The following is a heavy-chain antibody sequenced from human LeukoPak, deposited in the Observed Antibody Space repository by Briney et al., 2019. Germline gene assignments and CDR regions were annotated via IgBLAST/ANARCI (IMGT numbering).Heavy chain of an antibody. CDR3: ARGYSRRYYDSSGYYYY. CDR1: GGSFSGYY. J-gene: IGHJ4*02. V-gene: IGHV4-34*01. D-gene: IGHD3-22*01. Sequence: SETLSLTCAVYGGSFSGYYWSWIRQPPGKGLEWIGEINHGGSTNYNPSLKSRGTISVDTSKNQFSLKLSSVTAADTAVYYCARGYSRRYYDSSGYYYYWGQGTLVTVSS. CDR2: INHGGST.